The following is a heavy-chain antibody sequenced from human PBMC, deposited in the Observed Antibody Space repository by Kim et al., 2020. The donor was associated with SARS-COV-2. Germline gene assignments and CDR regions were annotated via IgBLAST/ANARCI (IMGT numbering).Heavy chain of an antibody. Sequence: GGSLRLSCATSGFTFSSYEMNWVRQAPGKGLEWVSYISSSGSTIYYADSVKGRFTISRDNAKNSLYLQMNSLRAEDTAVYYCARVEMKGYYYDSSWGTPFDYWGQGTLVTVSS. V-gene: IGHV3-48*03. CDR2: ISSSGSTI. CDR1: GFTFSSYE. CDR3: ARVEMKGYYYDSSWGTPFDY. D-gene: IGHD3-22*01. J-gene: IGHJ4*02.